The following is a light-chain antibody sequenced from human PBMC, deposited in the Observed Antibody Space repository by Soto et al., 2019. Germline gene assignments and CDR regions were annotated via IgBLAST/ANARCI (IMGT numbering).Light chain of an antibody. CDR2: DAS. CDR1: QDISNY. V-gene: IGKV1-33*01. J-gene: IGKJ4*01. Sequence: DIQMTQSPSSLSASVGDRVTITCQASQDISNYLNWYQQKPGKAPKLLIYDASNFEKGVPSRFSGSGSGTDFTFTITSLQPKGIPTYYCQPYDYLPPTFGGGTKVVSK. CDR3: QPYDYLPPT.